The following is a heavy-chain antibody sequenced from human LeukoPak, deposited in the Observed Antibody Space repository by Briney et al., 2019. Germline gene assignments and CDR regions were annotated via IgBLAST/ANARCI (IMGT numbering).Heavy chain of an antibody. Sequence: KPSQTLSLTCTVSGGSISSGGYYWSWIRHHPGKGLEWIGYIYYSGSTYYNPSLKSRVTISVDTSKNQFSLKLSSVTAADTAVYYCASTTMIVVVRGSFDYWGQGTLVTVSS. D-gene: IGHD3-22*01. J-gene: IGHJ4*02. V-gene: IGHV4-31*03. CDR1: GGSISSGGYY. CDR2: IYYSGST. CDR3: ASTTMIVVVRGSFDY.